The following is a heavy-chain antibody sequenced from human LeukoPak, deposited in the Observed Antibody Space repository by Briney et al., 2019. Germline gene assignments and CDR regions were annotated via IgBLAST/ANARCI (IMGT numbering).Heavy chain of an antibody. CDR1: GYTFTSYA. CDR3: ARGLSSSWYGY. Sequence: ASVKVSCRASGYTFTSYAMHWVRQAPGQRLEWMGWINAGNGNTKYSQKFQGRVTITRDTSASTAYMELSSLRSEDTAVYYCARGLSSSWYGYWGQGTLVTVSS. CDR2: INAGNGNT. V-gene: IGHV1-3*01. J-gene: IGHJ4*02. D-gene: IGHD6-13*01.